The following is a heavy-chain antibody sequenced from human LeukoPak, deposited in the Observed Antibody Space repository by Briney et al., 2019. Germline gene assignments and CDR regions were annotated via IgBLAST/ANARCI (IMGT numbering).Heavy chain of an antibody. Sequence: GGSLRLSCAASGFTFSSYWMHWVRQAPGKGLVWVSRINSDGSSTSYADPVKGRFTISRDNAKNTLYLQMNSLRAEDTAVYYCARAPDSSGWLTWYNWFDPWGQGTLVTVSS. CDR3: ARAPDSSGWLTWYNWFDP. V-gene: IGHV3-74*01. D-gene: IGHD6-19*01. CDR1: GFTFSSYW. CDR2: INSDGSST. J-gene: IGHJ5*02.